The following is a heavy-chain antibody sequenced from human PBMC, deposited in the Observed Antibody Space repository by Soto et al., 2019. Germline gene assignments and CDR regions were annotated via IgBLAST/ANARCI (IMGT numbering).Heavy chain of an antibody. J-gene: IGHJ4*02. CDR1: GFTFSSYA. D-gene: IGHD6-19*01. Sequence: EVQLLESGGGLVQPGGSLRLSCAASGFTFSSYAMSWVRQALGKGLEWVSAISGSGGSTYYADSVKGRFTISRDNSKNTLYLQMNSLRAEDTAVYYCEKDSKRGIAVAGKVGYWGQGTLVTVSS. V-gene: IGHV3-23*01. CDR3: EKDSKRGIAVAGKVGY. CDR2: ISGSGGST.